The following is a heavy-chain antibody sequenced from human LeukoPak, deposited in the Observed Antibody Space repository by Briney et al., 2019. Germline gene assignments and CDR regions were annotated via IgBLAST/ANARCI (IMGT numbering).Heavy chain of an antibody. D-gene: IGHD3-10*01. CDR1: GFMFSNYG. V-gene: IGHV3-30*18. J-gene: IGHJ3*02. CDR2: ISYDGSNK. CDR3: AKDLGRRYYFGSGSRGGTFDI. Sequence: GGSLRLSCAASGFMFSNYGMQWVRQAPGKGLEWVAVISYDGSNKYYADSVKGRFTISRDNSKNTLYLQMNSLRAEDTAVYYCAKDLGRRYYFGSGSRGGTFDIWGQGTMVTVSS.